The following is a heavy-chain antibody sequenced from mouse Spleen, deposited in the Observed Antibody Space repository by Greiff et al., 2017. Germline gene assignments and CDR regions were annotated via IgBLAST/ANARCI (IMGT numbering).Heavy chain of an antibody. Sequence: QVQLQQSGAELVRPGASVTLSCKASGYTFTDYEMHWVKQTPVHGLEWIGAIDPETGGTAYNQKFKGKAILTADKSSSTAYMELRSLTSEDSAVYYCTRAGYYDGRTGDYWGQGTTLTVSS. CDR3: TRAGYYDGRTGDY. V-gene: IGHV1-15*01. CDR2: IDPETGGT. D-gene: IGHD1-1*01. CDR1: GYTFTDYE. J-gene: IGHJ2*01.